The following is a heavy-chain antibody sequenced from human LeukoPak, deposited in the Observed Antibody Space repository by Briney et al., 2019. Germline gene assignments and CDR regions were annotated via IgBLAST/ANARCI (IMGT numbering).Heavy chain of an antibody. D-gene: IGHD3-10*01. CDR3: ARVGSYGMDV. CDR1: GFTFSSYN. J-gene: IGHJ6*02. CDR2: ISTSSNTV. Sequence: GGSLRLSCAASGFTFSSYNMNWVRQAPGKGLEWVSYISTSSNTVYYADSVKGRFTISRDNAKNSLYLQMNDLRAEDTAVYYCARVGSYGMDVWGQGTTVTVSS. V-gene: IGHV3-48*01.